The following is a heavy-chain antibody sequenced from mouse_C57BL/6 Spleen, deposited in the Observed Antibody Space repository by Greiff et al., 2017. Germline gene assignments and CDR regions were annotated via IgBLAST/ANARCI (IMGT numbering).Heavy chain of an antibody. V-gene: IGHV5-9-1*02. CDR2: ISSGGDYI. Sequence: EVQRVESGEGLVKPGGSLKLSCAASGFTFSSYAMSWVRQTPEKRLEWVAYISSGGDYIYYADTVKGRFTISRDNARNTLYLQMSSLKSEDTAMYYCTRAAYYSNYEAMDYWGQGTSVTVSS. J-gene: IGHJ4*01. CDR1: GFTFSSYA. CDR3: TRAAYYSNYEAMDY. D-gene: IGHD2-5*01.